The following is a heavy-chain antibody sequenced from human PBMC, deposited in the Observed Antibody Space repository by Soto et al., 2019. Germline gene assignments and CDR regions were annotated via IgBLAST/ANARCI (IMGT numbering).Heavy chain of an antibody. CDR1: GGTFSTYY. Sequence: DSRSLTCAVYGGTFSTYYWSWIRQPPGKGLEWIGEINHRGSTNYNPSLKSRVTISVDTSKNQFSLKLSSVTAADRAVYYCARGLNWNYGAFDYWGQGTLVTVSS. CDR2: INHRGST. J-gene: IGHJ4*02. D-gene: IGHD1-7*01. V-gene: IGHV4-34*01. CDR3: ARGLNWNYGAFDY.